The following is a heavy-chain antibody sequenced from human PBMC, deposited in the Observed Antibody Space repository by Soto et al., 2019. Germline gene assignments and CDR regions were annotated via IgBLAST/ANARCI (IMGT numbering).Heavy chain of an antibody. CDR3: AKGIAAAGTTYFDY. CDR1: GFTFSSYA. D-gene: IGHD6-13*01. J-gene: IGHJ4*02. V-gene: IGHV3-23*01. CDR2: ISGSGGST. Sequence: GGSLRLSCAASGFTFSSYAMSWVRQAPGKGLEWVSAISGSGGSTYYADSVKGRFTISRGNSKNTLYLQMNSLRAEDTAVYYCAKGIAAAGTTYFDYWGQGTLVTVSS.